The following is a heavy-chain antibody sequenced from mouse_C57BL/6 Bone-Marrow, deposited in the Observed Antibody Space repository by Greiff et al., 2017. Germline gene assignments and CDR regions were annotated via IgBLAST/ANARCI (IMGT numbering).Heavy chain of an antibody. CDR1: GFNIKDDY. CDR3: TTSPNYDY. J-gene: IGHJ2*01. D-gene: IGHD2-1*01. CDR2: IDPENGDT. V-gene: IGHV14-4*01. Sequence: VHVKQSGAELVRPGASVKLSCTASGFNIKDDYMHWVKQRPEQGLEWIGWIDPENGDTEYASKFQGKATITADTSTNTAYLQLSSLTSEDTAVYYCTTSPNYDYWGQGTTLTVSS.